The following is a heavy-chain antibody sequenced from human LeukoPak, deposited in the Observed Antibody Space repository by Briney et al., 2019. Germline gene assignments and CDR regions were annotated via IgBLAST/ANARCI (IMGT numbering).Heavy chain of an antibody. CDR2: IYYTGGT. V-gene: IGHV4-59*08. Sequence: SETLSLTCTVSGXSINSYYWSWIRQPPGKGLEWIGYIYYTGGTYYNPSLKSRVAISVDTSKNQFSLQLNSVTAADTAVYYCARHGYDFGDYNWFDPWGQGTLVSVSS. CDR1: GXSINSYY. D-gene: IGHD4-17*01. J-gene: IGHJ5*02. CDR3: ARHGYDFGDYNWFDP.